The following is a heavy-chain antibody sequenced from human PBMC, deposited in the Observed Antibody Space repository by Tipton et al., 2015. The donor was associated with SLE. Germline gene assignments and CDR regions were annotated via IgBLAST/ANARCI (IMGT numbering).Heavy chain of an antibody. D-gene: IGHD3-3*01. J-gene: IGHJ4*02. Sequence: TLSLTCAVYGGSFSGYYRSWIRQPPGKGLEWIGEINHSGSTNYNPSLKNRVTISVDTSKNQFSLKLNSMTAADTAAYYCARGRVAPHYWGQGTLVTVSS. CDR1: GGSFSGYY. CDR2: INHSGST. CDR3: ARGRVAPHY. V-gene: IGHV4-34*01.